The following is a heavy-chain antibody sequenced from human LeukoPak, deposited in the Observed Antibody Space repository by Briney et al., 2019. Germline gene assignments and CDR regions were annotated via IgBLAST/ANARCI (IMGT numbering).Heavy chain of an antibody. D-gene: IGHD3-10*01. CDR2: INTNTGNP. V-gene: IGHV7-4-1*02. Sequence: ASVKVSCTASGYTFITYAMNWVRQAPGQGLEWMGWINTNTGNPTYAQGFTGRFVFSLDTSVSTAYLQISSLTAEDTAVYYCARVGVSGSKNYYCYGMDVWGQGTTVTVSS. CDR3: ARVGVSGSKNYYCYGMDV. J-gene: IGHJ6*02. CDR1: GYTFITYA.